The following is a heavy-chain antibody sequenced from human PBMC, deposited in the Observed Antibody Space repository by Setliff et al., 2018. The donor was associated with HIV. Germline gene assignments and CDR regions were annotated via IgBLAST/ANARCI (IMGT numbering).Heavy chain of an antibody. CDR3: ARASYYYDSSGWVDY. V-gene: IGHV3-48*04. CDR1: GFTFSSYS. J-gene: IGHJ4*02. CDR2: ISSSSSTI. D-gene: IGHD3-22*01. Sequence: QPGGSLRLSCAASGFTFSSYSMNWVRQAPGKGLEWVSYISSSSSTIYYADSVKGRFTISRDNAKNSLYLQMNSLRAEDTAVYYCARASYYYDSSGWVDYWGQGTLVTVSS.